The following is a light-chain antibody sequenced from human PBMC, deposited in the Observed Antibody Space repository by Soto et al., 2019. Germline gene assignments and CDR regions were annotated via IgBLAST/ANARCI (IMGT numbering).Light chain of an antibody. Sequence: DIQMTQSPSSLSASVGDRVTITGRARQDISNSLAWYQQKPGKVPKVLIYAASILQSGVPARFSGSGSGTDFTLTISSLQPEDVATYYCQKYNSAPLTVGGGTTVEI. V-gene: IGKV1-27*01. CDR1: QDISNS. J-gene: IGKJ4*01. CDR2: AAS. CDR3: QKYNSAPLT.